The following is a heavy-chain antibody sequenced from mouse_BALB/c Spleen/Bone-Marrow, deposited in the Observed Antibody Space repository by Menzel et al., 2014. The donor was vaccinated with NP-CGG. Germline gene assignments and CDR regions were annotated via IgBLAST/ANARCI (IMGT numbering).Heavy chain of an antibody. CDR1: GFNIKDTY. CDR2: IDPASGNI. CDR3: VSLTGTFDY. D-gene: IGHD4-1*01. J-gene: IGHJ2*01. Sequence: EVQLQQSGTDLVKPGASVKLSCTASGFNIKDTYMHWVKQRPEQGLDWIGRIDPASGNIQYDPKFQGRAAITADTSSNTAYLQLSSLTSEDTAVYYCVSLTGTFDYWGQGTPLTVSS. V-gene: IGHV14-3*02.